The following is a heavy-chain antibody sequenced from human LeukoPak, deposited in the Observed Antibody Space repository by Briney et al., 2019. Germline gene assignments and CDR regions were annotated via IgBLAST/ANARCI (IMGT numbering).Heavy chain of an antibody. Sequence: TGGSLRLSCAASGFTFSSYEMNWVRQAPGKGLGWVSYISSSGSTIYYADSVKGRFTISRDNAKNSLYLQMNSLRAEDTAVYYCARGVSGVVVTAGDFDYWGQGTLVTVSS. CDR2: ISSSGSTI. J-gene: IGHJ4*02. V-gene: IGHV3-48*03. CDR3: ARGVSGVVVTAGDFDY. D-gene: IGHD2-21*02. CDR1: GFTFSSYE.